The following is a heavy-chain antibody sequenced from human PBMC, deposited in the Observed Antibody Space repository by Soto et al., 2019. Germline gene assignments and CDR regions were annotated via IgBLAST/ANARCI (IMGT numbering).Heavy chain of an antibody. D-gene: IGHD3-10*01. CDR3: GKDAGAES. J-gene: IGHJ5*02. CDR1: GFRFTGYG. Sequence: QVQLVESGGGVVQPGGSLRLSCAASGFRFTGYGMFWVRQAPGKGLEWVARITFDGSHQYYGDSVKGRATISRDISKNILYLEMNSLRRDDTAVYYCGKDAGAESWGQGTLVIVSS. CDR2: ITFDGSHQ. V-gene: IGHV3-30*18.